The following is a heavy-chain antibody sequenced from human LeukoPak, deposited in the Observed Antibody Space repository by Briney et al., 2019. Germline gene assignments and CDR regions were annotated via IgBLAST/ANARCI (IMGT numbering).Heavy chain of an antibody. V-gene: IGHV4-59*01. CDR2: IYYSGST. D-gene: IGHD4-23*01. CDR3: ARASYGGYFDY. J-gene: IGHJ4*02. CDR1: GGSINSYY. Sequence: SETLSLTCTVSGGSINSYYWSWIRQPPGKGLEWIGYIYYSGSTNYNPSLKSRVTISVDTSKNQFSLKLSSVTAADTAVYYCARASYGGYFDYWGQGTLVTVSS.